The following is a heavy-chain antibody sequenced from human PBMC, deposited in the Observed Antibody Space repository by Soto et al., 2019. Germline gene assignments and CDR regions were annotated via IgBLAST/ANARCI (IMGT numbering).Heavy chain of an antibody. J-gene: IGHJ6*02. V-gene: IGHV3-33*01. CDR1: GFTFSSYG. D-gene: IGHD3-10*01. CDR3: ARDRNYGSGSYYPYYYYGMDV. Sequence: GGSLRLSCAASGFTFSSYGMHWVRQAPGKGLEWVAVIWYDGSNKYYADSVKGRFTISRDNSKNTLYLQMNSLRAEDTAVYYCARDRNYGSGSYYPYYYYGMDVWGQGTTVTVSS. CDR2: IWYDGSNK.